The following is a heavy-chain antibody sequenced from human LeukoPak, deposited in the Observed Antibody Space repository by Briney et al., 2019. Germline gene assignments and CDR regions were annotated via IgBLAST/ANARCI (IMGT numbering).Heavy chain of an antibody. CDR3: ARGPVVVPAANPNWFDP. J-gene: IGHJ5*02. D-gene: IGHD2-2*01. V-gene: IGHV1-69*05. CDR1: GGTFSSYA. Sequence: ASVKVSCKASGGTFSSYAISWVRQAPGQGLEWMGRIIPIFGTANYAQNFQGRVTITTDESTSTAYMELSSLRSEDTAVYYCARGPVVVPAANPNWFDPWGQGTLVTVSS. CDR2: IIPIFGTA.